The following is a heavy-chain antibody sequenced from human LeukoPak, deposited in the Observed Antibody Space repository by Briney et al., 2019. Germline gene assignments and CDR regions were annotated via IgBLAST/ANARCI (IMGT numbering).Heavy chain of an antibody. CDR2: ISGSGGST. Sequence: GGSLRLSCAASGFTFSSYAMSWVRQAPGKGLEWVSAISGSGGSTYYADSVKGRFTISRDNAKNSLYLQMNSLRAEDTAVFYCARGGARSSSYYYYGMDVWGLGTTVTVSS. V-gene: IGHV3-23*01. J-gene: IGHJ6*02. CDR3: ARGGARSSSYYYYGMDV. CDR1: GFTFSSYA. D-gene: IGHD6-13*01.